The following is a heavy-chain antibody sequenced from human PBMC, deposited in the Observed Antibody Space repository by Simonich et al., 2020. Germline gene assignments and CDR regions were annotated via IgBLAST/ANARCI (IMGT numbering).Heavy chain of an antibody. CDR2: IWYDGNNK. Sequence: QVQLVESGGGVVQPGRSLRLSCAASGFTFSSYGMHWVRQAPGKGVEGVEVIWYDGNNKYYADSVKVRFTISRDNSKNTLYLQMNSLRAEDTAVYYCARERAAAGEAFDYWGQGTLVTVSS. CDR3: ARERAAAGEAFDY. J-gene: IGHJ4*02. V-gene: IGHV3-33*01. D-gene: IGHD6-13*01. CDR1: GFTFSSYG.